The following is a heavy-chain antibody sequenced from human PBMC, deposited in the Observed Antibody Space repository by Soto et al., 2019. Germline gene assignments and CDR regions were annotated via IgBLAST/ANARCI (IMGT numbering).Heavy chain of an antibody. CDR2: IKSKTDGGTT. V-gene: IGHV3-15*07. J-gene: IGHJ6*02. CDR3: TTLGYYYYYYGMDV. Sequence: GGSLRLSCAASGFSFSNAWMNWVRQAPGKGLEWVGRIKSKTDGGTTDYAAPVKGRFTISRDDSKNTLYLQINSLKTEDTAVYYCTTLGYYYYYYGMDVWGQGTTVTVSS. D-gene: IGHD2-15*01. CDR1: GFSFSNAW.